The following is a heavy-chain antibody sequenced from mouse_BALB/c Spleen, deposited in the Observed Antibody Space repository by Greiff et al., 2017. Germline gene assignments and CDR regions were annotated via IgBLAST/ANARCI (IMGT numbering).Heavy chain of an antibody. V-gene: IGHV5-12-1*01. CDR1: GFAFSSYD. J-gene: IGHJ4*01. CDR3: ARHLRGNYHEAMDY. D-gene: IGHD2-1*01. Sequence: EVQRVESGGGLVKPGGSLKLSCAASGFAFSSYDMSWVRQTPEKRLEWVAYISSGGGRTYYPDTVKGRITISRDNAKNTLYLQMSSLKSEDTAMYYCARHLRGNYHEAMDYWGQGTSVTVSS. CDR2: ISSGGGRT.